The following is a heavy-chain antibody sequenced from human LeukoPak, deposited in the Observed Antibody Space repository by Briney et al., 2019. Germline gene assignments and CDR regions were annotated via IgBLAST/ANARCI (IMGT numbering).Heavy chain of an antibody. Sequence: GGSLRLSCAASGVTFSNYWVTWVRQAPGKGLEWVASIKQDGSERYYVDSVKGRFTISRDNSKNTLYLQMNSLRAEDTAVYYCAKDPSLYYYGPFDYWGQGTLVTVSS. V-gene: IGHV3-7*03. CDR3: AKDPSLYYYGPFDY. J-gene: IGHJ4*02. CDR2: IKQDGSER. D-gene: IGHD3-10*01. CDR1: GVTFSNYW.